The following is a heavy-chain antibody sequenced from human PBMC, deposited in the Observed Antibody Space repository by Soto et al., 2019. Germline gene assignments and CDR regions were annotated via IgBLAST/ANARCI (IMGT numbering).Heavy chain of an antibody. CDR3: ARVKVVLEAAAGFDY. J-gene: IGHJ4*02. CDR1: GGSISSYY. Sequence: PSETLSLTCTVFGGSISSYYWSWIRQPPGKGLEWIGYIYYSGSTNYTPSLKSRVTISVDTSKNQCSLKLSSVTAADTAVYYCARVKVVLEAAAGFDYWGQGTLVTAPQ. CDR2: IYYSGST. D-gene: IGHD6-13*01. V-gene: IGHV4-59*01.